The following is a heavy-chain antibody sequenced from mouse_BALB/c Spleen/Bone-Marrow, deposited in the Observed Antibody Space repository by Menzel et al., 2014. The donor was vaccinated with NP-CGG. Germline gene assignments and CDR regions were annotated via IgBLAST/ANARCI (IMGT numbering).Heavy chain of an antibody. Sequence: VQLVESGAELVKPGAPVKLSCKASGYTFTSYWMNWVKQRPGRGLEWIGRIDPSDSETHYNQKFKDKATLTVDKSSSTAYIQLSSLTSEGSAVYYCARRGYGYGFAYWGQGTLVTVSA. J-gene: IGHJ3*01. CDR3: ARRGYGYGFAY. CDR2: IDPSDSET. V-gene: IGHV1-69*02. D-gene: IGHD1-2*01. CDR1: GYTFTSYW.